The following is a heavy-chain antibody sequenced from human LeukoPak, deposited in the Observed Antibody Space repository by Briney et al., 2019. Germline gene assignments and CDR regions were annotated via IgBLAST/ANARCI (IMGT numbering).Heavy chain of an antibody. CDR1: GGSISSGDYY. CDR3: ARDRCSSTSCHFDY. CDR2: IYYSGST. J-gene: IGHJ4*02. V-gene: IGHV4-30-4*01. D-gene: IGHD2-2*01. Sequence: SQTLSLTCTVSGGSISSGDYYWSWIRQPPGKGLEWIGYIYYSGSTYYNPSLKSRVTISVDTSKNQFSLKLSSVTAADTAVYHCARDRCSSTSCHFDYWGQGTLVTVSS.